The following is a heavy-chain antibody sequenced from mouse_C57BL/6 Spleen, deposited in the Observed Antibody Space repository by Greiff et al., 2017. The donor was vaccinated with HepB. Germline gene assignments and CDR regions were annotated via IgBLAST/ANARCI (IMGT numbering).Heavy chain of an antibody. V-gene: IGHV1-82*01. Sequence: QVQLKQSGPELVKPGASVKISCKASGYAFSSSWMNWVKQRPGKGLEWIGRIYPGDGDTNYNGKFKGKATLTADKSSSTAYMQLSSLTSEDSAVYFCARHYGSSYYFDYWGQGTTLTVSS. CDR1: GYAFSSSW. CDR3: ARHYGSSYYFDY. CDR2: IYPGDGDT. J-gene: IGHJ2*01. D-gene: IGHD1-1*01.